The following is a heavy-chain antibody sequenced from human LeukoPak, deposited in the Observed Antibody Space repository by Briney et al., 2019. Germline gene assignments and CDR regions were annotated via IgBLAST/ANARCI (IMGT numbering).Heavy chain of an antibody. D-gene: IGHD5-12*01. V-gene: IGHV1-18*01. CDR2: ISAYNGNT. CDR3: AREAYLRGYDYLQGIDY. CDR1: GYSFASYA. Sequence: ASVKVSCKASGYSFASYAISWVRQAPGQGLEWMGWISAYNGNTNYAQKLQGRVTMTTDTSTSTTYMELRSLRSDDTAVYYCAREAYLRGYDYLQGIDYWGQGTLVTVSS. J-gene: IGHJ4*02.